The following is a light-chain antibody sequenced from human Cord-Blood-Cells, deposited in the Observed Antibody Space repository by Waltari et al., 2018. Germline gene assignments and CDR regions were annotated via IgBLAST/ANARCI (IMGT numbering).Light chain of an antibody. CDR3: SSYTSSSTLV. CDR2: DVS. V-gene: IGLV2-14*04. Sequence: SVSGSPGQSITISCTGTSSDVGGYNYVSWYQQHPGKAPKLMIYDVSNRPSGVSNRFSGSKSGNTASLTISGLQAEDEADYYCSSYTSSSTLVFGTGTKVTVL. J-gene: IGLJ1*01. CDR1: SSDVGGYNY.